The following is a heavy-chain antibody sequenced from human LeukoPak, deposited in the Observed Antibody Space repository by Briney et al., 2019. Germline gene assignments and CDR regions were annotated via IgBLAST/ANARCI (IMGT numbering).Heavy chain of an antibody. D-gene: IGHD1-26*01. CDR3: ASTSPSDY. CDR2: ISSSCSTI. V-gene: IGHV3-11*04. J-gene: IGHJ4*02. Sequence: GLYWFSYISSSCSTIYYADSVKGRFTISRDNAKNSLYLQMNSLRAEDTAVYYCASTSPSDYWGQGTLVTVSS.